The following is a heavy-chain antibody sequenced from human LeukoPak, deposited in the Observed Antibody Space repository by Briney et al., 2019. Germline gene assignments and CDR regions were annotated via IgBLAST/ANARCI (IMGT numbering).Heavy chain of an antibody. Sequence: PSETLSLTCTVSGGSITSNYWSWIRQSSGRGLEWIAYIYYRGSTNFNPSLKSRVTMSVDTSKNQFSLKLSSVTAADTAVYYCARGSSALKNAFDIWGQGTMVTVSS. D-gene: IGHD3-10*01. CDR1: GGSITSNY. CDR2: IYYRGST. V-gene: IGHV4-59*12. J-gene: IGHJ3*02. CDR3: ARGSSALKNAFDI.